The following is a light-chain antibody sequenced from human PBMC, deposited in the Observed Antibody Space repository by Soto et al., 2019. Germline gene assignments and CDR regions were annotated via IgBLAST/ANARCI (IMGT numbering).Light chain of an antibody. CDR1: QSISSY. CDR3: QESYRTLWT. CDR2: AAS. J-gene: IGKJ1*01. Sequence: DIQMTQSPSSLSASVGDRVTITCRASQSISSYLNWYQQKPGKAPKLLIYAASSLQSGVPSRFSGSGSGTDFTLTISSLQPAEFATAYCQESYRTLWTFGQGTKVEI. V-gene: IGKV1-39*01.